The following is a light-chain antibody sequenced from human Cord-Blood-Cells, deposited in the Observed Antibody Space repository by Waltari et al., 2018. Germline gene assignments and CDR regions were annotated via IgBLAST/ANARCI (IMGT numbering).Light chain of an antibody. CDR2: GAS. J-gene: IGKJ1*01. CDR3: QQYGSSPPWT. V-gene: IGKV3-20*01. CDR1: KSVSSSY. Sequence: EIVLTQSPVTLSLSPAERATLPCRASKSVSSSYLAWYQQKPGQAPRLLIYGASSRATGIPDRFSGSGSGTDFTLTISRLEPEDFAVYYCQQYGSSPPWTFGQGTKVEIK.